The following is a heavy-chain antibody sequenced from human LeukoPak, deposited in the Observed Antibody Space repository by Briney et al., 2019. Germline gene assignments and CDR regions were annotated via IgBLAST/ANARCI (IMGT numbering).Heavy chain of an antibody. D-gene: IGHD2-21*01. J-gene: IGHJ3*02. CDR1: GFTFSSYS. CDR2: ITSSSSYI. CDR3: AGDFKSRFPLNSFDI. V-gene: IGHV3-21*01. Sequence: GGSLRLSCAASGFTFSSYSMNWVRQAPGKGLEWVSSITSSSSYIYYADSVKGRFTISRDNAKNSLYLQMNSLRAEDTAVYYCAGDFKSRFPLNSFDIWGQGTMVTVSS.